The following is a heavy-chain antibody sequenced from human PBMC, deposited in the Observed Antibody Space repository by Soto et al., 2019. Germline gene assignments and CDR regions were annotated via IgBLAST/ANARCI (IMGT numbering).Heavy chain of an antibody. J-gene: IGHJ5*02. V-gene: IGHV1-69*06. CDR2: IIPIFGTA. D-gene: IGHD3-22*01. CDR3: ARDDYYDSSGYPNWFDP. CDR1: GGTFSSYA. Sequence: SVKVSCKASGGTFSSYAISWVRQAPGQGLEWMGGIIPIFGTANYAQKFQGRVTITADKSTSTAYMELSSLRSEDTAVYYCARDDYYDSSGYPNWFDPWGQGTLVTVSS.